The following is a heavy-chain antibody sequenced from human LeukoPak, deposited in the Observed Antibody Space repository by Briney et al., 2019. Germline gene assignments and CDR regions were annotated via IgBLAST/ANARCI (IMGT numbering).Heavy chain of an antibody. CDR3: AKAGERYYGSGEPYYFDY. D-gene: IGHD3-10*01. V-gene: IGHV3-7*03. CDR2: IKQDGSEI. CDR1: GFTFSIYW. Sequence: PGGSLRLSCAASGFTFSIYWMSWVRQAPGRGLEWVANIKQDGSEIYYVDSMKGRLTISRDNAKNSLYLQMNSPRAEDMAVYYCAKAGERYYGSGEPYYFDYWGQGTLVTVSS. J-gene: IGHJ4*02.